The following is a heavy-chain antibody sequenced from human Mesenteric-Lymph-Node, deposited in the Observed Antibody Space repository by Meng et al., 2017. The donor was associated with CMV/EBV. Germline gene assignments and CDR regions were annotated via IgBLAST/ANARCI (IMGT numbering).Heavy chain of an antibody. Sequence: GESLKISCKGSGYTFTKNWIGWVRQMPGKGLEWMGIIYPGDSDTRYSPSFQGQVVISADKSINTAYLQWTSLKASDTAIYYCVRQGEFLEWLFGYWGQGTVVTVSS. CDR3: VRQGEFLEWLFGY. D-gene: IGHD3-3*01. J-gene: IGHJ4*02. CDR1: GYTFTKNW. V-gene: IGHV5-51*01. CDR2: IYPGDSDT.